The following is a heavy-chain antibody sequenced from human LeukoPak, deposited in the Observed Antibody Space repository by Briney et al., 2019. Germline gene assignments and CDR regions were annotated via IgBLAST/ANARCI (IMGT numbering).Heavy chain of an antibody. Sequence: PSETLSLTCTVSGGSISSGGYYWSWIRQHPGKGLGWIGYIYYSGSTYYNPSLKSRVTISVDTSKNQFSLKLSSVTAADTAVYYCARGPHYYDSSGYDGFDPWGQGTLVTVSS. CDR3: ARGPHYYDSSGYDGFDP. CDR1: GGSISSGGYY. V-gene: IGHV4-31*03. D-gene: IGHD3-22*01. J-gene: IGHJ5*02. CDR2: IYYSGST.